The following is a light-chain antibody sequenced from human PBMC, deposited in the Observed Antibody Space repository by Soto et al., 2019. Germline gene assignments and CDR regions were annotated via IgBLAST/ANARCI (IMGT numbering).Light chain of an antibody. J-gene: IGKJ4*01. CDR3: QQFSSYPLT. Sequence: EFVLTQSTGTLSLSPGERDTLSCRASQTVRNNYLAWYQQKPGQAPRLLIYDASSRATGIPDRFSGGGSGTDFTLTISRLEPEDFAVYYCQQFSSYPLTFGGGTKVDIK. CDR2: DAS. CDR1: QTVRNNY. V-gene: IGKV3-20*01.